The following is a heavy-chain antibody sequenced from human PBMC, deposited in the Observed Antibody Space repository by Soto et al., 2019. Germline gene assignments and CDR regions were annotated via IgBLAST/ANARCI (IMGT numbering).Heavy chain of an antibody. D-gene: IGHD6-19*01. V-gene: IGHV4-59*01. CDR3: ARNHRYNSGWYES. CDR2: VYYSGGT. Sequence: SETLSLTCXVSGGSISSYYWTWIRQPPGKGLEWIGYVYYSGGTNYNPSLQSRVTISVDTSKNQFSLNLSSVTAADTAVYYCARNHRYNSGWYESWGQGILVTVSS. J-gene: IGHJ5*01. CDR1: GGSISSYY.